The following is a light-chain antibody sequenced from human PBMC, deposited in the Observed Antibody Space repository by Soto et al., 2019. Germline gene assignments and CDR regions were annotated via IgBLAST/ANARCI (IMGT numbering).Light chain of an antibody. CDR3: QQYNNWWT. CDR1: QSVSSS. V-gene: IGKV3-15*01. CDR2: GAS. Sequence: EIVLTHSPGTLSLSPGERATLSCRASQSVSSSFLAWYQHKPGQAPRLLIYGASTRATGIPARFSGSGSGTEFTLTISSLQSEDFAVYYCQQYNNWWTFGQGTKVDIK. J-gene: IGKJ1*01.